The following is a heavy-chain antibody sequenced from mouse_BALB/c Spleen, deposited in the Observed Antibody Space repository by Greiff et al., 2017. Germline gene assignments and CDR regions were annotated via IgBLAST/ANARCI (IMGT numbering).Heavy chain of an antibody. CDR1: GYTFTDYA. Sequence: QVQLQQSGPELVRPGESVKISCKGSGYTFTDYAMHWVKQSHAKSLEWIGVISIYYDNTNYNQKFKGKATMTVDKSSSTAYMELARLTSEDSAIYYCARGYYYGSRDWYIDVWGAGTTVTVSS. CDR3: ARGYYYGSRDWYIDV. J-gene: IGHJ1*01. CDR2: ISIYYDNT. D-gene: IGHD1-1*01. V-gene: IGHV1-67*01.